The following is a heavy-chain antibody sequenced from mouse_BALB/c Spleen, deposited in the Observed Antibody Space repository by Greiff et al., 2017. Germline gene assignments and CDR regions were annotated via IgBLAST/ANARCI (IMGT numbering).Heavy chain of an antibody. J-gene: IGHJ4*01. CDR1: GFTFSSYG. CDR2: INSNGGST. Sequence: EVKLVESGGGLVQPGGSLKLSCAASGFTFSSYGMSWVRQTPDKRLELVATINSNGGSTYYPDSVKGRFTISRDNAKNTLYLQMSSLKSEDTAMYYCARVDYTYAMDYWGQGTSVTVSS. V-gene: IGHV5-6-3*01. CDR3: ARVDYTYAMDY. D-gene: IGHD2-4*01.